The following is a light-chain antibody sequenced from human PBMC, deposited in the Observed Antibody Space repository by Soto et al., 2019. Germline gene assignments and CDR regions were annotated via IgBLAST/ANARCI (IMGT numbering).Light chain of an antibody. CDR2: WAS. J-gene: IGKJ1*01. CDR3: QQYSSTPRT. V-gene: IGKV4-1*01. CDR1: QSVLHSSNNQNY. Sequence: DIVMTQSPDSLAVSLGDRATINCKSSQSVLHSSNNQNYLAWYQQKPGQPPKLLIYWASTRESGVPDRFSGSGSGTDFTLTISTMQAEDVAVYYCQQYSSTPRTFGQGTKVEIK.